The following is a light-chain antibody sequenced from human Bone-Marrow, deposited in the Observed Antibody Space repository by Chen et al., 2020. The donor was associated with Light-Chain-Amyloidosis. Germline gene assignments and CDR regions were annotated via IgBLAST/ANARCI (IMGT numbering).Light chain of an antibody. V-gene: IGLV2-14*03. CDR3: SSFTSSRTVV. J-gene: IGLJ2*01. Sequence: QSALTHPASVSESPGQSIPIPCPGTSSDLGGYNLVSWYQQHPGKAPKLMIFDVSIRPSGVSDRFSGSKSGNTASLTISGLQAEDEATYYCSSFTSSRTVVFGTGTRLTVL. CDR2: DVS. CDR1: SSDLGGYNL.